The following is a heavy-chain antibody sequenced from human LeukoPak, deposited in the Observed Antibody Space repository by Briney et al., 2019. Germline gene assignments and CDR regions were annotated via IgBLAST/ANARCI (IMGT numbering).Heavy chain of an antibody. CDR1: GFTFSSYA. D-gene: IGHD6-19*01. J-gene: IGHJ3*02. CDR2: LSGSGGTT. CDR3: ASGSSGWYLLSGAFDI. Sequence: PGGSLRLSCAASGFTFSSYAMSWVRQAPGKGLEWVSALSGSGGTTYYADSVKGRFTISRHNSKNTLYLQMNSLRAEDTAVYYCASGSSGWYLLSGAFDIWGQGTMVTVSS. V-gene: IGHV3-23*01.